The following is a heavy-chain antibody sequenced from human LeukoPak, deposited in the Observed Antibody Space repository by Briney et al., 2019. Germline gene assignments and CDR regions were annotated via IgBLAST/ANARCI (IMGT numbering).Heavy chain of an antibody. D-gene: IGHD5-18*01. CDR3: ARVGGYSYDLERHYYYMDV. CDR2: INPSGGST. V-gene: IGHV1-46*01. CDR1: GYTFTSYY. Sequence: ASVKVSCKASGYTFTSYYMHWVRQAPGQGLEWMGIINPSGGSTSYAQKFQGRVTMTRDTSTSTVYMELSSLRSEDTAVYYCARVGGYSYDLERHYYYMDVWGKGTTVTVSS. J-gene: IGHJ6*03.